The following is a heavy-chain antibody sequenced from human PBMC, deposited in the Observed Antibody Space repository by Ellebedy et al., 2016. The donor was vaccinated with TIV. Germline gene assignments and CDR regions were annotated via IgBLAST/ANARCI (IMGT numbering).Heavy chain of an antibody. J-gene: IGHJ4*02. CDR3: ARGGIYTPTLARIAATDY. Sequence: SVKVSCXASGGTFSSYAISWVRQAPGQGLEWMGGIIPILGTANYAQKFQGRVTITADESTSTAYMELSSLRSEDTAVYYCARGGIYTPTLARIAATDYWGQGTLVTVSS. D-gene: IGHD6-13*01. CDR1: GGTFSSYA. V-gene: IGHV1-69*13. CDR2: IIPILGTA.